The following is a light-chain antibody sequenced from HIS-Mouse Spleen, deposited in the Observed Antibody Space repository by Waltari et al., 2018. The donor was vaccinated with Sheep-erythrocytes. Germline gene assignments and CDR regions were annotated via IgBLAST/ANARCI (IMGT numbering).Light chain of an antibody. CDR1: KLGDKC. CDR2: QDS. V-gene: IGLV3-1*01. CDR3: QAWDSSTAWNVV. J-gene: IGLJ2*01. Sequence: SYELTQPPSVSVSPGQTASITCSGDKLGDKCACCYQQKPGQSPVLVIYQDSKRPSGIPERFSGSNSGNTATLTISGTQAMDEADYYCQAWDSSTAWNVVFGGGTKLTVL.